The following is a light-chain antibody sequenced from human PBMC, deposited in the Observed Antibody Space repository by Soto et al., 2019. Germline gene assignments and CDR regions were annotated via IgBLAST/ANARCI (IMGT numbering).Light chain of an antibody. CDR1: QTVSITY. V-gene: IGKV3D-15*01. CDR2: GAS. CDR3: QQYNNWPGT. J-gene: IGKJ1*01. Sequence: PWESATLSCRASQTVSITYLTWYQQKPGQAPRLLIFGASKRATGIPDRFSGSGSGTEFTLTISSLQSEDFAVYYCQQYNNWPGTFGQGTKVDIK.